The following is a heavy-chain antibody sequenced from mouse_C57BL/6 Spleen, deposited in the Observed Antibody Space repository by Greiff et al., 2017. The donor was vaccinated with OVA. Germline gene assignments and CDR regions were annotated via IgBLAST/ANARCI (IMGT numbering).Heavy chain of an antibody. CDR1: GYTFTDYY. D-gene: IGHD2-3*01. V-gene: IGHV1-26*01. J-gene: IGHJ1*03. CDR3: ARPYDGYSYFDV. CDR2: INPNNGGT. Sequence: VQLQQSGPELVKPGASVKISCKASGYTFTDYYMNWVKQSHGKSLEWIGDINPNNGGTSYNQKFKGKATLTVDKSSSTAYMELRSLTSEDSAVYYCARPYDGYSYFDVWGTGTTVTVSS.